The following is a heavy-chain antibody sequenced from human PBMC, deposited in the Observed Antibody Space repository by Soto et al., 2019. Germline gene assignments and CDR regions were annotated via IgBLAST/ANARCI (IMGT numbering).Heavy chain of an antibody. CDR2: ISPYNGNT. CDR1: GYTFSSYG. CDR3: ARGGLGYCSGGSCPQDWFDP. Sequence: QVQLVQSGPEVKKPGASVKVSCKASGYTFSSYGVSWVRQAPGQGLEWMGWISPYNGNTHYAQKLQGRVTMTTGTSTSTAYMELRRLRSDDTAVYYCARGGLGYCSGGSCPQDWFDPWGQGTLVTVSS. D-gene: IGHD2-15*01. J-gene: IGHJ5*02. V-gene: IGHV1-18*01.